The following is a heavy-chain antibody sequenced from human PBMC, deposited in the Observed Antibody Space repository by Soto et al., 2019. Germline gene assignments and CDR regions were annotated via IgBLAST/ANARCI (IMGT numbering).Heavy chain of an antibody. V-gene: IGHV4-31*03. Sequence: QVQLQESGPRLVKPSQTLSLTCTVSGDSISRGGYYWNWLRQHPRKGLEWIGYIYHSGSTIYNPSLKSRVTISVDTSKNRLSLELSNVPAADTAIYYCARDGAGAYGLGWFDPWGQGILVTVSS. J-gene: IGHJ5*02. CDR2: IYHSGST. D-gene: IGHD2-21*01. CDR3: ARDGAGAYGLGWFDP. CDR1: GDSISRGGYY.